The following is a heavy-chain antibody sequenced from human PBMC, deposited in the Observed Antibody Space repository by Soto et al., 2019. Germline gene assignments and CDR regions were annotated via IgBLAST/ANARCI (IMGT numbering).Heavy chain of an antibody. CDR1: GFSFGTFA. V-gene: IGHV3-23*01. Sequence: EVQLLESGGDLVQPGGSLRLSFEATGFSFGTFAMSWVGKAQGKGLEWVSAISGDGSTTYYVDSVKGRFTISRDNSRNTLYLQMNSLRVEDTALYYCAKEPLAQGRGWYADNWGQGTLVTVSS. CDR2: ISGDGSTT. D-gene: IGHD6-19*01. J-gene: IGHJ4*01. CDR3: AKEPLAQGRGWYADN.